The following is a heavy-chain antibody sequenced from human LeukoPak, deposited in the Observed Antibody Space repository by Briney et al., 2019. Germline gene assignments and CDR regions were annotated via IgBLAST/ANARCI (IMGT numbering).Heavy chain of an antibody. V-gene: IGHV3-23*01. Sequence: GGSLRLSCAASGFTFSSYAMSWVRQAPGKGLEWVSAISGSGGSTYYADSVKGRFTISRDNAKNTLYLQMNSLRAEDTAVYYCARDENWNAFSWFDPWGQGTLVTVSS. D-gene: IGHD1-1*01. CDR2: ISGSGGST. CDR1: GFTFSSYA. CDR3: ARDENWNAFSWFDP. J-gene: IGHJ5*02.